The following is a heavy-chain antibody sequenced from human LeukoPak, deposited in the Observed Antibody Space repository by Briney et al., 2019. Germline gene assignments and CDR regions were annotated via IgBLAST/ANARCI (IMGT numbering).Heavy chain of an antibody. CDR1: GYTFTGYY. D-gene: IGHD3-22*01. V-gene: IGHV1-2*02. CDR2: INPNSGGT. Sequence: GASVKVSFKASGYTFTGYYMHWLRQAPGQGLEWMGWINPNSGGTNYAQKFQGRVTMTRDTSISTAYMELSRLRSDDTAVYYCARVSYYYYYDSSPDYFDYWGQGTLVTVSS. J-gene: IGHJ4*02. CDR3: ARVSYYYYYDSSPDYFDY.